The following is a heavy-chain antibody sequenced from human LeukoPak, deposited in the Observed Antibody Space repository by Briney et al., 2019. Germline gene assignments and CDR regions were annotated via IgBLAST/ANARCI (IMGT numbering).Heavy chain of an antibody. CDR1: GGSISSKSYY. CDR3: ARDSPPAYCSSGSCYFDS. CDR2: IYTSGST. Sequence: SQTLSLTCTVPGGSISSKSYYSSWIRQPAGRGLEWIVRIYTSGSTDYKPSLKSRVTISRDPSKNEFSLILNPLTAANTAVYYCARDSPPAYCSSGSCYFDSGGQGTLVTVSA. V-gene: IGHV4-61*02. D-gene: IGHD2-15*01. J-gene: IGHJ4*02.